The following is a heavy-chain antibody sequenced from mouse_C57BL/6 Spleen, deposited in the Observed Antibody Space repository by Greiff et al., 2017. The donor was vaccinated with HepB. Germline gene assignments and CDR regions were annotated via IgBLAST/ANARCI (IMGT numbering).Heavy chain of an antibody. D-gene: IGHD2-5*01. CDR2: INPNNGGT. CDR3: AYSNFFAY. CDR1: GYTFTDYY. Sequence: EVQLQQSGPELVKPGASVKISCKASGYTFTDYYMNWVKQSHGKSLEWIGDINPNNGGTSYNQKFKGKATLTVDKSSSTAYMELRSLTSEDSAVYYCAYSNFFAYWGQGTLVTVSA. V-gene: IGHV1-26*01. J-gene: IGHJ3*01.